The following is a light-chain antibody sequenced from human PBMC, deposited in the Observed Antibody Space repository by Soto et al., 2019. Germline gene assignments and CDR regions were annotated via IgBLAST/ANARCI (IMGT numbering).Light chain of an antibody. CDR2: GAS. Sequence: VMSQSPAAVSVSQGERATLSCRASQSVSSNLAWYQQKPGQAPRLLIYGASTRATGIPDRFSGSGSGTDFTLTISRLEPEDFAVYYCQQYGSSLWTFGQGTKADI. CDR3: QQYGSSLWT. J-gene: IGKJ1*01. CDR1: QSVSSN. V-gene: IGKV3-20*01.